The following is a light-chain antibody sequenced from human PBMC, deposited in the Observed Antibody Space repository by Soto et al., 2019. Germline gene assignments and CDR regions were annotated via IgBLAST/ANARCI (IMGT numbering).Light chain of an antibody. CDR3: SSYTSSSLLV. CDR2: EVS. Sequence: QSALTQPASVSGSPGQSITISCTGTSSDVGGYNYVSWYQQHPGKAPKLMIYEVSNRPSGVSNRSSGSKSGNTASLTISGLQAEDEADYYCSSYTSSSLLVFGGGTKVTVL. J-gene: IGLJ3*02. CDR1: SSDVGGYNY. V-gene: IGLV2-14*01.